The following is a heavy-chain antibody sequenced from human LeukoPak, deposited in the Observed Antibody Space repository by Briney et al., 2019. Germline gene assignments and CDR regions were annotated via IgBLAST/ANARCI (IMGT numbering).Heavy chain of an antibody. J-gene: IGHJ4*02. D-gene: IGHD4-23*01. CDR1: GFTFSDYY. CDR2: ISSSGSTI. CDR3: ARDGRTTVVTWANDY. V-gene: IGHV3-11*04. Sequence: PGGSLRLSCAASGFTFSDYYMSWIRQAPGKGLEWVSYISSSGSTIYYADSVKGRFTISRDNAKNSLYLQMNSLRAEDTAVYYCARDGRTTVVTWANDYWGQGTLVTVSS.